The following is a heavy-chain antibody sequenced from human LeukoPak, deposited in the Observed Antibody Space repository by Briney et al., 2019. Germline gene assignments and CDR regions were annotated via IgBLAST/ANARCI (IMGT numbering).Heavy chain of an antibody. CDR1: GFTFSSYA. CDR2: ISYDGSNK. V-gene: IGHV3-30*01. J-gene: IGHJ3*02. Sequence: GGSLRLSCAASGFTFSSYAMHWVRQAPGKGLEWVAVISYDGSNKYYADSVKGRFTISRDNSKNTLYLQMNSLRAEDTAVYYCARDYDTDAFDIWAKGQWSPSLQ. D-gene: IGHD5-12*01. CDR3: ARDYDTDAFDI.